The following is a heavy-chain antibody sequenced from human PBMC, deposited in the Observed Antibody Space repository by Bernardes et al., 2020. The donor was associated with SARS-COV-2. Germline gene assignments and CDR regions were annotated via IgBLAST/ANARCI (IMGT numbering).Heavy chain of an antibody. J-gene: IGHJ4*02. CDR1: GGSFSGYF. Sequence: TLSLTCTVSGGSFSGYFWSWIRQRPGKGLEWIGYVSYSGSAYYNPSLKSRVTISVDTSKNQFSLRLTSVTAADTAVYYCARALPPDYWGQGTLVTVSS. V-gene: IGHV4-31*03. CDR2: VSYSGSA. CDR3: ARALPPDY.